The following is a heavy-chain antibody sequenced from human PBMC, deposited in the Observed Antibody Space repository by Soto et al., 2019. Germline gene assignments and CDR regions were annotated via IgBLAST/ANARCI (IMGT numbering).Heavy chain of an antibody. CDR1: GFTFSSYW. D-gene: IGHD3-16*02. Sequence: GGSLRLSFAASGFTFSSYWMSWVRQAPGKGLEWVANIKQDGSEKYYVDSVKGRLTISRDNAKNSLYLQMNSLRAEETAVYYCAIDSQRASGVDDYVWGSYRDAFDIWGQGTMVTVSS. J-gene: IGHJ3*02. CDR2: IKQDGSEK. CDR3: AIDSQRASGVDDYVWGSYRDAFDI. V-gene: IGHV3-7*01.